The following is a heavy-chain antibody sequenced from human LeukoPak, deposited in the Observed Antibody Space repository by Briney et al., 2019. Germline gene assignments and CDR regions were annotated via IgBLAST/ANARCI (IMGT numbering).Heavy chain of an antibody. Sequence: PSETLSLTCAVYGGSFSGYYWSWIRQPPGKGLEWIGEINHSGSTKYNPSLKSRVTISVDTSENQFSLTLNSVTAADTAVYYCARSRGGYGDYGSWFDPWGQGILVTVSS. CDR3: ARSRGGYGDYGSWFDP. V-gene: IGHV4-34*01. CDR2: INHSGST. J-gene: IGHJ5*02. CDR1: GGSFSGYY. D-gene: IGHD3-16*01.